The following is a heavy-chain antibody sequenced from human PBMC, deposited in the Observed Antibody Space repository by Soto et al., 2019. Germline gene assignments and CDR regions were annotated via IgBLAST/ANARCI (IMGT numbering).Heavy chain of an antibody. D-gene: IGHD5-18*01. J-gene: IGHJ4*02. CDR1: GYTFSSYT. CDR3: ARDPGSAMDAEFDY. V-gene: IGHV1-69*04. CDR2: IIPILGIA. Sequence: GASVKVSCKASGYTFSSYTISWVRQAPGQGLEWMGRIIPILGIANYAQKFQGRVTITADKSTSTAYMELSSLRSEDTAVYYCARDPGSAMDAEFDYWGQGTLVTVS.